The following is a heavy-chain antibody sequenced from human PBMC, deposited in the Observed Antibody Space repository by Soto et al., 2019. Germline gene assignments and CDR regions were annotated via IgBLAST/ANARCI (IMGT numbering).Heavy chain of an antibody. CDR1: GGSFSGYY. D-gene: IGHD1-20*01. Sequence: KASETLSLTCAVYGGSFSGYYWSWIRQPPGKGLEWIGEINHSGSTNYNPSLKSRVTISVDTSKNQFSLKLSSVTAADTAVYYCARYTSRRWFDPWGQGTLVTVSS. CDR2: INHSGST. V-gene: IGHV4-34*01. CDR3: ARYTSRRWFDP. J-gene: IGHJ5*02.